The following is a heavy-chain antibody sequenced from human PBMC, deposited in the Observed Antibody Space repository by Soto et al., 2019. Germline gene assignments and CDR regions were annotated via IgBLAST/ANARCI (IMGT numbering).Heavy chain of an antibody. CDR2: IWYDGSNK. D-gene: IGHD3-3*01. CDR1: GFTFSSYG. J-gene: IGHJ3*02. V-gene: IGHV3-33*01. Sequence: ESGGGVVQPGRSLRLSCAASGFTFSSYGMHWVRQAPGKGLEWVAVIWYDGSNKYYADSVKGRFTISRDNSKNTLYLQMNSLRAEDTAVYYCARGWLFYDAFDIWGQGTMVTVSS. CDR3: ARGWLFYDAFDI.